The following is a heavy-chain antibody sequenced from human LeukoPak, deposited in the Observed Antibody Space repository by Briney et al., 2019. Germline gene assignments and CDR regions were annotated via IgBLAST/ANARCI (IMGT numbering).Heavy chain of an antibody. CDR1: GFTFTSSA. J-gene: IGHJ6*02. CDR3: AADGACSSTSCYRYGMDV. Sequence: VASVKVACKASGFTFTSSAMQWVRQARGQRLEWIGWIVVGSGNTNYAQKFQEGVTITRDMSTSTAYIELSSLRSEDTAVYYCAADGACSSTSCYRYGMDVWGQGTTVTVSS. CDR2: IVVGSGNT. D-gene: IGHD2-2*01. V-gene: IGHV1-58*02.